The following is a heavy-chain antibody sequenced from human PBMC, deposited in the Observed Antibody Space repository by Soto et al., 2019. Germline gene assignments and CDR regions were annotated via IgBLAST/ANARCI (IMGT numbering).Heavy chain of an antibody. CDR1: GFTFSSYA. CDR2: ISGSGGST. J-gene: IGHJ6*02. Sequence: GSLRLSCAASGFTFSSYAMSWVRQAPGKGLEWVSAISGSGGSTYYADSVKGRFTISRDNSKNTLYLQMNSLRAEDTAVYYCAKNFLGYCSSTSCYGGDYYYYYGMDVWGQGTTVTVSS. CDR3: AKNFLGYCSSTSCYGGDYYYYYGMDV. D-gene: IGHD2-2*01. V-gene: IGHV3-23*01.